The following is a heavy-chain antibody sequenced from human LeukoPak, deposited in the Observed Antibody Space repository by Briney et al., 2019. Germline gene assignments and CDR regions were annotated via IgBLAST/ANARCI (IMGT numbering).Heavy chain of an antibody. CDR1: GYTFTSYD. D-gene: IGHD3-10*01. V-gene: IGHV1-8*01. J-gene: IGHJ6*02. CDR2: MNPNSGNT. Sequence: ASVKVSCKASGYTFTSYDINWVRQATGQGLEWMGWMNPNSGNTGYAQKFQGRVTMTRNTSISTAYMELSSLRSEDTAVYYCARGEARWFGDLLGSNYYYGMDVWGQGTTVTVSS. CDR3: ARGEARWFGDLLGSNYYYGMDV.